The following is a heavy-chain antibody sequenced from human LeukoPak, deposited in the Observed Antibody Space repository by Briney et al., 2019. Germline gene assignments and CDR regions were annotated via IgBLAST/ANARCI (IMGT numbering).Heavy chain of an antibody. V-gene: IGHV3-66*01. J-gene: IGHJ6*03. CDR1: GFTVSSNY. CDR3: ARVGGCSGGSCYPRGCYYYYMDV. CDR2: IYSCGST. D-gene: IGHD2-15*01. Sequence: GGSLRLSCAASGFTVSSNYMSWVRQAPGKGLEWVSVIYSCGSTYYADSVKGRFTISRDNSKNTLYLQMNSLRAEDTAVYYCARVGGCSGGSCYPRGCYYYYMDVWGKGTTVTVSS.